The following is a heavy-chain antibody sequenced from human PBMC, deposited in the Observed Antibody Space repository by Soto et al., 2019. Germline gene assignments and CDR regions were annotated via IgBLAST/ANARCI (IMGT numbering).Heavy chain of an antibody. J-gene: IGHJ5*02. D-gene: IGHD2-2*01. CDR2: INAGSGYT. V-gene: IGHV1-3*01. CDR3: ARDLSIVVVPAAGRFDP. CDR1: GYTFTNYG. Sequence: QVQLVQSGAEVKRPGASVKVSCKASGYTFTNYGIHWVRQAPGQRLEWMGWINAGSGYTRYSQRFQGRVTITRDTSASTAYMELSSLRSEDTAVYYCARDLSIVVVPAAGRFDPWGQGTLVTVSS.